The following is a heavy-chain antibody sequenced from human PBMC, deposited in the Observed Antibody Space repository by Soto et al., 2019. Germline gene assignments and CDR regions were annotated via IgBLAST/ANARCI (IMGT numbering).Heavy chain of an antibody. CDR2: IYPGDSDT. V-gene: IGHV5-51*01. CDR3: ARLTRISSNLARRGWYEGYHYYGMDV. Sequence: GESLKISCKGSGYSFTSYWIGWVRQMPGKGLEWMGIIYPGDSDTRYSPSFQGQVTISADKSISTAYLQWSSLKASDTAMYYCARLTRISSNLARRGWYEGYHYYGMDVWGQGTTVTVS. CDR1: GYSFTSYW. J-gene: IGHJ6*02. D-gene: IGHD6-19*01.